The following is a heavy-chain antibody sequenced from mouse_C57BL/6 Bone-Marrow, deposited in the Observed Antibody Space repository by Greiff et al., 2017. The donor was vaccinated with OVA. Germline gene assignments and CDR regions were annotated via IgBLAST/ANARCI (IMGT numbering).Heavy chain of an antibody. Sequence: EVKLMESGGGLVKPGGSLKLSCAASGFTFSSYAMSWVRQTPEKRLEWVATISDGGSYTYYPDNVKGRFTISRDNAKNNLYLQMSHLKSEDTAMYYCARGEYPYYYAMDYWGQGTSVTVSS. D-gene: IGHD5-2*01. CDR1: GFTFSSYA. CDR3: ARGEYPYYYAMDY. J-gene: IGHJ4*01. CDR2: ISDGGSYT. V-gene: IGHV5-4*03.